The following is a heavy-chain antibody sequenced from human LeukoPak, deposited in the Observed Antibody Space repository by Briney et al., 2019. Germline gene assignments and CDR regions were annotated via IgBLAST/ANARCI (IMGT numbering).Heavy chain of an antibody. V-gene: IGHV4-59*12. J-gene: IGHJ6*03. CDR2: IYYSGST. CDR1: GGSISSYY. Sequence: PSETLSLTCTVSGGSISSYYWSWIRQPPGKGLEWIGYIYYSGSTNYNPSLKSRVTISVDTSKNQFSLKLSSVTAADTAVYYCARGLTNGSGSWGYYYYYMDVWGKGTTVTVSS. D-gene: IGHD3-10*01. CDR3: ARGLTNGSGSWGYYYYYMDV.